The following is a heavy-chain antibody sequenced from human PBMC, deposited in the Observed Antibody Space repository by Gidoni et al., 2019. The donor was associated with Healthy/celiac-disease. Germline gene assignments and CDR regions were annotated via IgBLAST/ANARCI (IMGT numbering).Heavy chain of an antibody. D-gene: IGHD3-10*02. CDR2: INHSGST. Sequence: QVQLQQWGAGLLKPSETLSLTCAVYGGSFSGYYWSWIRQPPGKGLEWIGEINHSGSTNYNPSLKSRVTISVDTSKNQFSLKLSSVTAADTAVYYCARGGNLTMYWFDPWGQGTLVTVSS. J-gene: IGHJ5*02. CDR3: ARGGNLTMYWFDP. CDR1: GGSFSGYY. V-gene: IGHV4-34*01.